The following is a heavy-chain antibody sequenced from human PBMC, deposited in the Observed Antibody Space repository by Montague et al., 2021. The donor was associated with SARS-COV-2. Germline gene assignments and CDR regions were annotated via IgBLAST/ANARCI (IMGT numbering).Heavy chain of an antibody. J-gene: IGHJ4*02. V-gene: IGHV2-5*01. CDR3: AHLIRYYDIFTGIPFDY. D-gene: IGHD3-9*01. Sequence: PALVKPTQTLTLTCTFSGFSLSTPNVGVGWIRQPPGKALEWVAVXYSNDERRYGPSLRNRLTITKDTAKNQVVLSLTYVDPVDTATYYCAHLIRYYDIFTGIPFDYWGQGSQVTVSS. CDR2: XYSNDER. CDR1: GFSLSTPNVG.